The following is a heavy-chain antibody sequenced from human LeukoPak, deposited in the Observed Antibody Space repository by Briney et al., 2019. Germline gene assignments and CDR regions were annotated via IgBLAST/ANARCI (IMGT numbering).Heavy chain of an antibody. Sequence: PSETLSLTCTVSGGSISSSRYYWSWIRQPAGKGLEWIGHIYTSGSTNYNPSLKSRVTMSVDTSKNQFSLKLSSVTAADTAVYYGARDKRHYYDSSGYLFDYWGQGTLVTVSS. CDR3: ARDKRHYYDSSGYLFDY. CDR1: GGSISSSRYY. D-gene: IGHD3-22*01. J-gene: IGHJ4*02. CDR2: IYTSGST. V-gene: IGHV4-61*09.